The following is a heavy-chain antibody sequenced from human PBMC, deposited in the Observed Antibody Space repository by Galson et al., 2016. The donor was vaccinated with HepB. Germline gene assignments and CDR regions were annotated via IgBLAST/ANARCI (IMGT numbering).Heavy chain of an antibody. V-gene: IGHV4-59*12. CDR1: GGSISSSF. J-gene: IGHJ4*02. CDR3: ASRPGGASVHYGVFDY. D-gene: IGHD2-8*02. Sequence: ETLSLTCTVSGGSISSSFWTWIRQPPGKPLEWIGYISYDGRTNYNPSLNSRVTISADTSNNQFSLRLTSMTAADTAVYYCASRPGGASVHYGVFDYWGQGALVTVSS. CDR2: ISYDGRT.